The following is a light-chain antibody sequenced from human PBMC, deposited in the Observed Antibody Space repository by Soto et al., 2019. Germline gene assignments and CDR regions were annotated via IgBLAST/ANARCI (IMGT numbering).Light chain of an antibody. J-gene: IGKJ5*01. CDR1: QSLVHIDGIAY. CDR2: KAT. V-gene: IGKV2-30*02. CDR3: MQGTHWPIT. Sequence: DVVMTQSPLSLPVSLGEPASISCRSNQSLVHIDGIAYFSRFQQRPRRSPRRLIYKATNRDAGVPARFSGSGSGTDFALKISRVEAEDVGVYYCMQGTHWPITFGQGTRLEI.